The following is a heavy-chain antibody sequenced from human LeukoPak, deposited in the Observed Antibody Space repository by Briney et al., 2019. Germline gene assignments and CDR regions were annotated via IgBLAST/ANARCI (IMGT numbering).Heavy chain of an antibody. CDR2: IYSGGST. V-gene: IGHV3-53*01. CDR3: ARTRPDGSSTYYFDF. D-gene: IGHD6-25*01. J-gene: IGHJ4*02. CDR1: GFTVSSNY. Sequence: HPGGSLRLSCAASGFTVSSNYMSWVRQAPGKGLEWVSVIYSGGSTYYADSVKGRFTISRDNSKNTLYLQMNSLRAEDTAVYYCARTRPDGSSTYYFDFWGQGSLVIVSS.